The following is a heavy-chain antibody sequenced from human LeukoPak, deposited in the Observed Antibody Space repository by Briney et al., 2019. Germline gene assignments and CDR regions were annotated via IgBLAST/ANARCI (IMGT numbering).Heavy chain of an antibody. CDR2: ISDDGSHT. Sequence: GGSLRLSCAASGFTFSDYWMHWVRQSPGKGLEWVSRISDDGSHTGYADSVKGRFTISRDNARNTLFLQMNSLRAEDTAVYYCARVFATGPSFDYWGQGTLVTVSS. D-gene: IGHD3-9*01. V-gene: IGHV3-74*01. J-gene: IGHJ4*02. CDR1: GFTFSDYW. CDR3: ARVFATGPSFDY.